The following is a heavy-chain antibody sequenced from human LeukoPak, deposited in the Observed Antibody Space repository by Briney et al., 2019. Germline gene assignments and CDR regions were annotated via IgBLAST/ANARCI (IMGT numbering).Heavy chain of an antibody. CDR1: GYTFTGYY. CDR2: INPNSGGT. CDR3: ARVPYYDILTGYYPY. D-gene: IGHD3-9*01. J-gene: IGHJ4*02. V-gene: IGHV1-2*02. Sequence: GASVKVSCKASGYTFTGYYMHWVRQAPGQGLEWMGWINPNSGGTNYAQKFQGRVTMTRDTSISTAYMELSRLRPDDTAVYYCARVPYYDILTGYYPYWGQGTLVTVSS.